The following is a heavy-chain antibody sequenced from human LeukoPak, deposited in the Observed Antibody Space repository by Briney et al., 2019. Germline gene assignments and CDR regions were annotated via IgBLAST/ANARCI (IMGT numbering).Heavy chain of an antibody. CDR3: ARDRIAAPIDY. CDR2: ITPMFGTA. J-gene: IGHJ4*02. CDR1: GGTFSSYA. V-gene: IGHV1-69*13. Sequence: GASVTVSCTASGGTFSSYAISWVRQAPGQGLEWMGGITPMFGTAKYAQKFQGRVTITADESTSTAYMELSSLRSEDTAVYYCARDRIAAPIDYWGQGTLVTVSS. D-gene: IGHD6-13*01.